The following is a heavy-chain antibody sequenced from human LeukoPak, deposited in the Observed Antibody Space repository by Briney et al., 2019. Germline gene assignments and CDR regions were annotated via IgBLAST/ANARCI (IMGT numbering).Heavy chain of an antibody. J-gene: IGHJ3*02. D-gene: IGHD3-22*01. Sequence: GGSLRLSCAASGFTFSSYSMNWVRQAPGKGLEWVSSISSSSSYIYYADSVKGRFTISRDNAKNSLYLQMNSLRAEDTAVYYCARDQDYYDPPDAFDIWGQGTMVTVSS. V-gene: IGHV3-21*01. CDR1: GFTFSSYS. CDR3: ARDQDYYDPPDAFDI. CDR2: ISSSSSYI.